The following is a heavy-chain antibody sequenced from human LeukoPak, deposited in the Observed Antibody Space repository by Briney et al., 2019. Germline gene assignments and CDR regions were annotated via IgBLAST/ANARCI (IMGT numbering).Heavy chain of an antibody. D-gene: IGHD3-10*01. CDR2: INPHSGGT. V-gene: IGHV1-2*06. CDR1: GYTFTGYY. J-gene: IGHJ4*02. CDR3: ARAMVRGVITPDY. Sequence: ASVKVSCKASGYTFTGYYMHWVRQAPGQGLEWMGRINPHSGGTNYAQKFQGRVTMTRDTSISTAYMELSRLRSDDTAVYYCARAMVRGVITPDYWGQGTLVTVSS.